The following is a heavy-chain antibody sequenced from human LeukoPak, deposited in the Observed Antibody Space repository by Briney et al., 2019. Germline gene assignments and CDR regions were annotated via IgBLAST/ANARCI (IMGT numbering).Heavy chain of an antibody. CDR2: INWNGGST. V-gene: IGHV3-20*04. CDR1: GFTFDDYG. D-gene: IGHD3-9*01. J-gene: IGHJ4*02. CDR3: ARGPNYDILTGYYNQYYFDY. Sequence: GGSLRLSCAASGFTFDDYGMSWVRQAPGKGLDWVSGINWNGGSTGYADSVKGRFTISRDNAKNSLYLQMNSLRAEDTALYYCARGPNYDILTGYYNQYYFDYWGQGTLVTVSS.